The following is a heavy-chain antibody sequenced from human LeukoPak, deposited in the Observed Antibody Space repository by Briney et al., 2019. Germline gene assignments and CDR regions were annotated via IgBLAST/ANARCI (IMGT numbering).Heavy chain of an antibody. Sequence: SETLSLTCSVSGGYVSTHYWSWVRQPPGKGLEWIGYFYSSGNTEYNPSLMSRVTTAVDTPKNQLSLSLNSVTAADTAVYYCARYSVVTRRGAFDIWGQGTMVTVSS. CDR3: ARYSVVTRRGAFDI. CDR1: GGYVSTHY. J-gene: IGHJ3*02. CDR2: FYSSGNT. V-gene: IGHV4-59*02. D-gene: IGHD4-23*01.